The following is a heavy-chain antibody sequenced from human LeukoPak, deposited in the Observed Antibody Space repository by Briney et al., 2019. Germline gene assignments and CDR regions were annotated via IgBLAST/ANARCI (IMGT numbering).Heavy chain of an antibody. Sequence: ASVTVSCKASGYTFTSYYMHWVRQAPGQGLEWMGIINPSGGSTSYAQKFQGRVTMTRDMSTSTVYMKLSSLRSEDTAVYYCARSVTTLGFDYWGQGTLVTVSS. CDR1: GYTFTSYY. CDR3: ARSVTTLGFDY. D-gene: IGHD4-11*01. V-gene: IGHV1-46*01. J-gene: IGHJ4*02. CDR2: INPSGGST.